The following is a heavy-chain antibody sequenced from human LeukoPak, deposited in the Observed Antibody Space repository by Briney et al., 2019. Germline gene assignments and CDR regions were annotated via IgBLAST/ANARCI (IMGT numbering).Heavy chain of an antibody. D-gene: IGHD3-9*01. CDR3: AKWGDYDILTGYYDPDY. Sequence: GASLRLSCAASGFTFSNYAMSWVRQAPGKGLEWVSAITGSGGGTYYADSVKGRFTISRDNSKNTLYLQMNSLRAEDTAVYYCAKWGDYDILTGYYDPDYWGQGTLVTVSS. CDR1: GFTFSNYA. J-gene: IGHJ4*02. V-gene: IGHV3-23*01. CDR2: ITGSGGGT.